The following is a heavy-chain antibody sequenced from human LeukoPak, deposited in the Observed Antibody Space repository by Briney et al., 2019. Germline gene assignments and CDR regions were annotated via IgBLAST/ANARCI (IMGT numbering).Heavy chain of an antibody. Sequence: SETLSLTCTVSGGSITNNNYYWDWIRQPPGKGLEWIGDLYYSGSTHYNPSLKSRVTLSVDTSKNQFSLKLTSVTAADTAVYHCARDRGNGWAFDYWGQGTLVTVSS. J-gene: IGHJ4*02. CDR1: GGSITNNNYY. CDR2: LYYSGST. CDR3: ARDRGNGWAFDY. D-gene: IGHD6-19*01. V-gene: IGHV4-39*02.